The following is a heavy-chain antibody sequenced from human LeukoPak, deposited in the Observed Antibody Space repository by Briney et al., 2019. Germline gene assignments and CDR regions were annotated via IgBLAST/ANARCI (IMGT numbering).Heavy chain of an antibody. V-gene: IGHV1-18*01. CDR1: GYTFTSYG. D-gene: IGHD3-10*01. J-gene: IGHJ4*02. CDR2: ISAYNGNT. CDR3: ARGELWFGELLSFDY. Sequence: GASVKVSCKASGYTFTSYGISWVRQAPGQGLEWMGWISAYNGNTNYAQKLQGRVTMTTDTSTSTAYMELRSLRSVDTAVYYCARGELWFGELLSFDYWGQGTLVTVSS.